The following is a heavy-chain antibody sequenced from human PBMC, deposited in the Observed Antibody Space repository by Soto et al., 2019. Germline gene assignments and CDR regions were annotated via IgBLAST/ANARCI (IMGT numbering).Heavy chain of an antibody. CDR3: ANEIASGG. V-gene: IGHV3-74*01. Sequence: EVQLVESGGGLVQPGGSLRLSCSASGFTFTNYWMHWVRHVPGKGLMWVSGMNGDGRSIGYADSVKGRFTISRDNVKNTVYLQMNSLRAEDTAVYYCANEIASGGWGQGTLVTVSS. CDR2: MNGDGRSI. D-gene: IGHD3-16*01. CDR1: GFTFTNYW. J-gene: IGHJ4*02.